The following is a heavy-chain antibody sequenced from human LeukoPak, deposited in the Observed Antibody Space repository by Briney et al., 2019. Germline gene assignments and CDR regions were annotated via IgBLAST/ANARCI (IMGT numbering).Heavy chain of an antibody. CDR2: IYTSGST. CDR1: GASISSYY. CDR3: AREVLRFLEWPPGWFDP. V-gene: IGHV4-4*07. D-gene: IGHD3-3*01. J-gene: IGHJ5*02. Sequence: SSETLSLTCTVSGASISSYYWSWIRQPAGKGLEWIGRIYTSGSTNYNPSLKSRVTMSVDTSKNQFSLKLSSVTAADTAVYYCAREVLRFLEWPPGWFDPWGQGTLVTVSS.